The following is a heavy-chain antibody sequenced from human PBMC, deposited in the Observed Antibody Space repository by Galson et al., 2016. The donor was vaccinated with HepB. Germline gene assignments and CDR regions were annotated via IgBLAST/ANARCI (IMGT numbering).Heavy chain of an antibody. CDR3: AKDLTASAF. D-gene: IGHD2-21*01. CDR2: ISSDGSSR. Sequence: SLRLSCAASGFTFSAYGMHWVRQAPGKGPEWVTVISSDGSSRYYAASVKGRFTISRDNSNSTLYLQMNSLREEDTAVYYCAKDLTASAFWGQGTMVTVSS. CDR1: GFTFSAYG. V-gene: IGHV3-30*18. J-gene: IGHJ3*01.